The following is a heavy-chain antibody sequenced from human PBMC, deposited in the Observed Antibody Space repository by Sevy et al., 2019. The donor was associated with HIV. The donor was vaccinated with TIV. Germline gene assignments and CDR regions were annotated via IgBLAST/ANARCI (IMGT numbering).Heavy chain of an antibody. D-gene: IGHD2-2*01. V-gene: IGHV3-23*01. J-gene: IGHJ6*02. CDR3: AKGTLVVPAVIYYYYAMDV. CDR2: ISHSGGST. CDR1: GFTFSSYG. Sequence: GGSLRLSCAASGFTFSSYGMSWVRQAPGKGLKWVSSISHSGGSTYYADSVKGRFTISSDNSKNTLYLQMNSLRAEDTAVYYCAKGTLVVPAVIYYYYAMDVWGQGTTVTVSS.